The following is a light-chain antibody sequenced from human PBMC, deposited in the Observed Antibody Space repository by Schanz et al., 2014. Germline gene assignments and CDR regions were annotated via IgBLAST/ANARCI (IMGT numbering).Light chain of an antibody. J-gene: IGLJ2*01. Sequence: QSVLTQPPSVSEAPRQRVTISCSGSSSNIGNNAVNWYQQLPGKAPKLLIYYDDLLPSGVSDRFSGSKSGTSASLAISGLQAEDEGDYYCHSYDSFLSAVVFGGGTKLTVL. V-gene: IGLV1-36*01. CDR1: SSNIGNNA. CDR3: HSYDSFLSAVV. CDR2: YDD.